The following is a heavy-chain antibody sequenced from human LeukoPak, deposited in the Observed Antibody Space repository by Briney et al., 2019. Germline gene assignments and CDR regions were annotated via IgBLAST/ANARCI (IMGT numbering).Heavy chain of an antibody. CDR3: ATGTVSSSWLGIFDF. CDR1: GYTLTEVS. D-gene: IGHD6-13*01. J-gene: IGHJ4*02. Sequence: GASVKVSCKLSGYTLTEVSMHWVRQAPGKGLEWMGRFDPEDGETLSAQRFQGRLTMTEDTPADTAYMELSSLTSDDTALYYCATGTVSSSWLGIFDFWGQGTLVTVSS. CDR2: FDPEDGET. V-gene: IGHV1-24*01.